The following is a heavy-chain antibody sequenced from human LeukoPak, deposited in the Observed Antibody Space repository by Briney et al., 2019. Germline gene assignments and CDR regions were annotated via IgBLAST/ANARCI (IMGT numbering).Heavy chain of an antibody. CDR1: GYTFTSNS. Sequence: ASVKVSCKASGYTFTSNSINWELQAPGQGLEWMGWISAYNGNTKYAQKVQGRVTMTTDTSTSTAYMELRSLRSDDTAVYYCARGLGGSGSYFLTFEHWGRGTLVTVSS. D-gene: IGHD1-26*01. CDR2: ISAYNGNT. J-gene: IGHJ4*02. V-gene: IGHV1-18*01. CDR3: ARGLGGSGSYFLTFEH.